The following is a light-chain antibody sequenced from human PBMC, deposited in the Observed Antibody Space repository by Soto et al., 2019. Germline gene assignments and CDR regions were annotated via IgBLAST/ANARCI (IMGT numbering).Light chain of an antibody. CDR3: QQYYTYPQT. V-gene: IGKV1-8*01. Sequence: AIRMTQSPSSFSASTGDRVTFTCRASQDISSYLAWYQQKPGEAPKLLIYAASTLQIGVPSRFSGSGSGTDFTLTIGCLQSEDFATYYCQQYYTYPQTFGQGTKLEMK. J-gene: IGKJ2*01. CDR1: QDISSY. CDR2: AAS.